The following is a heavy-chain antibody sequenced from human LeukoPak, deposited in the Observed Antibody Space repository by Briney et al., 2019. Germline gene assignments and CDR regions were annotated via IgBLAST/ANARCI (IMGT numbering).Heavy chain of an antibody. CDR2: INHSGST. CDR3: ARDASGSGYNY. Sequence: PSETLSLTCAVYGGSFSGYYWSWIRQPPGKGLEWIGEINHSGSTNYNPSLKSRVTISVDTSKNQFSLKLSSVTAADTAVYYCARDASGSGYNYWGQGTLVTVSS. CDR1: GGSFSGYY. D-gene: IGHD3-10*01. J-gene: IGHJ4*02. V-gene: IGHV4-34*01.